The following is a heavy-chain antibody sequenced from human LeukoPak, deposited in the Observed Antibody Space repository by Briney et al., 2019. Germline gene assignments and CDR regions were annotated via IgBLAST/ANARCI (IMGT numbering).Heavy chain of an antibody. CDR1: GFTVTTYY. D-gene: IGHD1-26*01. CDR3: ARGTVGATGNFQH. CDR2: IYSGGST. J-gene: IGHJ1*01. Sequence: GGSLRLSCAASGFTVTTYYMSWVRQAPGQGLEWLSVIYSGGSTYYADSVKGRFTISRDNSKNTLYLQMNSLRAEDTAVYYCARGTVGATGNFQHLGQGTLVTVSS. V-gene: IGHV3-53*01.